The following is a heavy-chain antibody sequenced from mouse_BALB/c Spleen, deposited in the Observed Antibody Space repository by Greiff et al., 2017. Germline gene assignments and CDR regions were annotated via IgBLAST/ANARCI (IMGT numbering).Heavy chain of an antibody. CDR2: INPYNDGT. CDR3: ARTLMVTYYAMDY. D-gene: IGHD2-1*01. V-gene: IGHV1-14*01. Sequence: EVQLKESGPELVKPGASVKMSCKASGYTFTSYVMHWVKQKPGQGLEWIGYINPYNDGTKYNEKFKGKATLTSDKSSSTAYMELSSLTSEDSAVYYCARTLMVTYYAMDYWGQGTSVTVSS. J-gene: IGHJ4*01. CDR1: GYTFTSYV.